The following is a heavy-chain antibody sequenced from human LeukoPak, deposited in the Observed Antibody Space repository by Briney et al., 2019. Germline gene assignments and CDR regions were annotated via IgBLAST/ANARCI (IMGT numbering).Heavy chain of an antibody. V-gene: IGHV3-33*01. CDR1: GFTFSSYG. CDR3: ARGVYSYGSYGMDV. CDR2: IWYDGSNK. J-gene: IGHJ6*02. D-gene: IGHD5-18*01. Sequence: PGRSLRLSCAASGFTFSSYGMHWVRQAPGKGLEWGAVIWYDGSNKYYADSVKGRFTISRDNSKNTLYLQMNSLRAEDTAVYYCARGVYSYGSYGMDVWGQGTTVTVSS.